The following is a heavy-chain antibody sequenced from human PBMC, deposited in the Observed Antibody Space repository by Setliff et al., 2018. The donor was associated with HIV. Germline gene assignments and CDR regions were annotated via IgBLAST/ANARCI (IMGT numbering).Heavy chain of an antibody. CDR3: AREPPRRRGTVAEDY. J-gene: IGHJ4*02. D-gene: IGHD1-26*01. Sequence: ASVKVSCKSSGYTFSDYYMHWVRQAPGQGLEWMGIMNAKSGSTHYARKFQGRVTMTRDTATSTVYMELSSLRSEDTAVYYCAREPPRRRGTVAEDYWGQGTLVTVSS. CDR2: MNAKSGST. CDR1: GYTFSDYY. V-gene: IGHV1-46*01.